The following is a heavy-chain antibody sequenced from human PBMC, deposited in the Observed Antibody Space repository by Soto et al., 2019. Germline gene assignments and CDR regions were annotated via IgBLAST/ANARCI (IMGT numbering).Heavy chain of an antibody. D-gene: IGHD6-6*01. CDR2: ISYDGSNK. Sequence: QVQLVESGGGVVQPGRSLRLSCAASGFTFSSYGMHWVRQAPGEGLAWVAVISYDGSNKYYADSVKGRFTISRDNSKNTPFLQMNSLRGEDTAVYYCAKESYSSSSYYYGMDVWGQGTTVTVSS. V-gene: IGHV3-30*18. CDR1: GFTFSSYG. J-gene: IGHJ6*02. CDR3: AKESYSSSSYYYGMDV.